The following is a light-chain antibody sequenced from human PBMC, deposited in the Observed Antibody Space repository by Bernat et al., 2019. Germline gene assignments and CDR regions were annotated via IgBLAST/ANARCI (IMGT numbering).Light chain of an antibody. CDR1: SSDVGGHNY. CDR3: SSHGASEV. CDR2: EVT. V-gene: IGLV2-8*01. J-gene: IGLJ2*01. Sequence: QSALTQPPSASGSPGQSVAISCTGTSSDVGGHNYVSWYQQRPGKAPKLIIYEVTKRPSGVPDRFSGSKSGNTASLTVSGLQAEDEADYYCSSHGASEVFGGGTKLTVL.